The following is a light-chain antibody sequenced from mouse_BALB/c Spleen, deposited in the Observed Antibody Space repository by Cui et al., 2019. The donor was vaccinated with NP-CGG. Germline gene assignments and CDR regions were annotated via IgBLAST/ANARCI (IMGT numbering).Light chain of an antibody. CDR3: ALWYSNHWV. CDR1: TGAVTTINY. V-gene: IGLV1*01. Sequence: QVVVTQESVLTTSPGETVTLTCRSSTGAVTTINYANWVQEQPDHLFTGLIGGTNNRAPGVPARFSGSLIGDKAALTITEAQTEDEAIYFCALWYSNHWVFGGGTKLTVL. J-gene: IGLJ1*01. CDR2: GTN.